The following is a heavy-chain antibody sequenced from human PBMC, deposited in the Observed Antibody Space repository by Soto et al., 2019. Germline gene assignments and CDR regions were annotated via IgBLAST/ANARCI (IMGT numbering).Heavy chain of an antibody. D-gene: IGHD6-6*01. Sequence: QVQLVESGGGVVQPGRSLRLSCAASGFTFSSYGMHWVRQAPGKGLEWLSIIHGGGNKFYSDSVKGRFTISRDTSKNTVYLQMSSLTVDDTAVYYCASGPTLAARLGWNYFDPWGQGTLVTVSS. CDR1: GFTFSSYG. J-gene: IGHJ5*02. CDR2: IHGGGNK. CDR3: ASGPTLAARLGWNYFDP. V-gene: IGHV3-NL1*01.